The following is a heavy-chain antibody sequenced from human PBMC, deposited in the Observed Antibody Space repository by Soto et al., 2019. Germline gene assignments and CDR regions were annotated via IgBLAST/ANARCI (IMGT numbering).Heavy chain of an antibody. D-gene: IGHD6-19*01. V-gene: IGHV3-7*01. Sequence: EVQLVESGGGLVQPGGSLRLSCAASGFSFSNYWMSWVRQAPGKGLEWVANIKQDGSEKYYVDSVKGRFTISRDNAKNSLYLQMNSLRAEDTAVYYCARVAVRAYTTGWTEIDYWGQGTLVTVSA. CDR2: IKQDGSEK. J-gene: IGHJ4*02. CDR3: ARVAVRAYTTGWTEIDY. CDR1: GFSFSNYW.